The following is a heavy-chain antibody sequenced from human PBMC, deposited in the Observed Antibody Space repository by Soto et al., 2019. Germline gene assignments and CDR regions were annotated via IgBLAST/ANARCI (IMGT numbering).Heavy chain of an antibody. D-gene: IGHD3-22*01. CDR1: GFTFSNYE. J-gene: IGHJ4*02. CDR3: ARGLRIYYDRSGLHY. V-gene: IGHV3-48*03. Sequence: GGSLRLSCAASGFTFSNYEMNWVRQTPGKGLEWVSYISYTGSTIYYADSVRGRFTISTDNTKNSLYLQMNSLRAEDTAVYYCARGLRIYYDRSGLHYWGQGTLVTVSS. CDR2: ISYTGSTI.